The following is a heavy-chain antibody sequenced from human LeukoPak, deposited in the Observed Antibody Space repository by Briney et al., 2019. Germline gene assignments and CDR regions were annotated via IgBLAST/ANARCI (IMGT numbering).Heavy chain of an antibody. V-gene: IGHV1-18*01. CDR2: ISAYNGNT. CDR1: GGTFSSYA. J-gene: IGHJ6*03. D-gene: IGHD1-26*01. CDR3: ARGWDPRYYYYMDV. Sequence: ASVKVSCKASGGTFSSYAISWVRQAPGQGLEWMGWISAYNGNTNYAQKLQGRVTMTTDTSTSTAYMELRSLRSDDTAVYYCARGWDPRYYYYMDVWGKGTTVTVSS.